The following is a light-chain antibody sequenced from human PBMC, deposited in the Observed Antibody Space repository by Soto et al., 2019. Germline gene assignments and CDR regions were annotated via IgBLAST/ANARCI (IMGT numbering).Light chain of an antibody. CDR1: QSVSSN. CDR2: GAT. Sequence: EIVMTQFPATLSVSPGERATLSCRASQSVSSNLAWYQQKGGQAPRLLMYGATTRATGVPARFSGSGSGTECTLTISSLQSEDVAVYYCQQYNNWPPGTFGQGTKLEIK. V-gene: IGKV3-15*01. J-gene: IGKJ2*02. CDR3: QQYNNWPPGT.